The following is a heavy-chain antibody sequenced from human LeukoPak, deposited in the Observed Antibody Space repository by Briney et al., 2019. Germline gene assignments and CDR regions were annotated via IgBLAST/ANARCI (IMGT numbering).Heavy chain of an antibody. V-gene: IGHV1-18*01. CDR1: GYTFTSYG. CDR2: ISAYNGNT. Sequence: ASVKVTCKASGYTFTSYGITWVRRAPGQGLEWMGWISAYNGNTNYAQKLQGRVTMTTDTSTSTAYMELRSLRSDDTAVYYCASVYAIRGDSFDIWGQGTMVTVSS. CDR3: ASVYAIRGDSFDI. J-gene: IGHJ3*02. D-gene: IGHD2-8*01.